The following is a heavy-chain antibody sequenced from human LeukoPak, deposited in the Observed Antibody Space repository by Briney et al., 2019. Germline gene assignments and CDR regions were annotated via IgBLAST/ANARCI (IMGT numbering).Heavy chain of an antibody. CDR3: AKSNGYGLDI. J-gene: IGHJ3*02. V-gene: IGHV4-39*07. Sequence: SETLSLTCTVSGGSISTSSYYWGWVRQPPGKGLEWIGNIFYSGSTYYSPSLKSRVTISPDTSRNQFSLKLNSVTAADTAVYYCAKSNGYGLDIWGQGTMVTVSS. CDR1: GGSISTSSYY. D-gene: IGHD2-8*01. CDR2: IFYSGST.